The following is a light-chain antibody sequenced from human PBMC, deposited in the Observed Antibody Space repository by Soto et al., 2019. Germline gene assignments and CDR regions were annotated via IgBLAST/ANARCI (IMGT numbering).Light chain of an antibody. CDR3: QQYNSYPWT. CDR2: DAS. Sequence: DIQMTQSPSTLSASVGDRVTITCRASQSIGNWLAWYQQKPGKAPDLLIYDASSFQSGVPSRFSGRGSGTDFTLTISSLQPDDFATYYCQQYNSYPWTFGQGITVEIK. J-gene: IGKJ1*01. CDR1: QSIGNW. V-gene: IGKV1-5*01.